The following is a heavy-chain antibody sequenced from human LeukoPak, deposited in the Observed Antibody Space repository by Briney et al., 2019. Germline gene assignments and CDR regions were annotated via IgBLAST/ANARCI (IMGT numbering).Heavy chain of an antibody. D-gene: IGHD3-22*01. CDR1: GFTFSSYA. CDR3: AKAMYADYDSSDL. J-gene: IGHJ4*02. V-gene: IGHV3-30-3*01. Sequence: GGSLRPSCAASGFTFSSYAMHWVRQAPGKGLEWVAVISYDGSNKYYADSVKGRFTISRDNSKNTLYLQMNSLRAEDTAVYYCAKAMYADYDSSDLWGQGTLVTVSS. CDR2: ISYDGSNK.